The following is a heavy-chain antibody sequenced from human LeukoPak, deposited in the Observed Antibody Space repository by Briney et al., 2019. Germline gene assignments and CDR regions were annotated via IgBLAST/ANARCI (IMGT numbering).Heavy chain of an antibody. J-gene: IGHJ4*02. CDR1: GYTFTTYY. CDR2: VNPSSGST. Sequence: ASVKVSCKASGYTFTTYYMHWVRQAPGQELEWMGIVNPSSGSTSYAQKFQGRVTMTRDTSTSTFYMELRSLKSEDTAVYYCARDGEYYDSSGSYFDYWGQGTLVTVSS. CDR3: ARDGEYYDSSGSYFDY. V-gene: IGHV1-46*01. D-gene: IGHD3-22*01.